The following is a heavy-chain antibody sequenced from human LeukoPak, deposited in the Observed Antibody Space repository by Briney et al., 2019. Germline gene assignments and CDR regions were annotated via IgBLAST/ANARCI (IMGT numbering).Heavy chain of an antibody. Sequence: GGSLRLSCAASGFIFTIYAMSWVRQAPGKGLEWVSAISGSGGRTYYADSVKGRFTISRDNSKNTLLLQMNSLRAEDTPVYYCARAGYCTNGVCPYFDYWGQGTLVTVSS. CDR2: ISGSGGRT. V-gene: IGHV3-23*01. J-gene: IGHJ4*02. CDR1: GFIFTIYA. D-gene: IGHD2-8*01. CDR3: ARAGYCTNGVCPYFDY.